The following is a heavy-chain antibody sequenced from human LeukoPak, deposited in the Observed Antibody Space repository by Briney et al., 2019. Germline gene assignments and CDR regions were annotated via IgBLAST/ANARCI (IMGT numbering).Heavy chain of an antibody. Sequence: TGGSLRLSCAASGFTVSSNYMSWVRQAPGKGLEWVSVIYSGGSTYYADPVKGRFTISRDNSKNTLYLQMNSLRAEDTAVYYCARGGPGSPSDYWGQGTLVTVSS. CDR1: GFTVSSNY. CDR2: IYSGGST. J-gene: IGHJ4*02. D-gene: IGHD6-13*01. V-gene: IGHV3-66*01. CDR3: ARGGPGSPSDY.